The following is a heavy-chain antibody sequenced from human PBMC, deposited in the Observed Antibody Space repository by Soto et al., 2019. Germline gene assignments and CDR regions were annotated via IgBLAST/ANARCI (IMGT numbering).Heavy chain of an antibody. Sequence: EVQLLESGGGLVQPGGSLRLSCAASGFTFSNYAMNWVRQAPGKGLEWVSAISGSGGFTYYADSVKGRFTISRDNSKNTLFLQMNSLRAEDTAVFYCAKDGDTNIVGNYFDYWVQGTLVTVSS. CDR3: AKDGDTNIVGNYFDY. V-gene: IGHV3-23*01. CDR1: GFTFSNYA. CDR2: ISGSGGFT. J-gene: IGHJ4*02. D-gene: IGHD5-12*01.